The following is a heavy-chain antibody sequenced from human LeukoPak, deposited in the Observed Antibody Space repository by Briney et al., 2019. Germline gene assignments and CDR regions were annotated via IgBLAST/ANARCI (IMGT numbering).Heavy chain of an antibody. Sequence: SETLSLTCTVSGGSISSYYWSWIRQPPGKGLEWIGYIYYSGSTNYNPSLKSRVTISVDTSKNQFSLKLSSVTAADTAVYYCARAPSEWLLYRXXXYFDYWGQGTLVTVSS. V-gene: IGHV4-59*01. CDR1: GGSISSYY. CDR2: IYYSGST. J-gene: IGHJ4*02. D-gene: IGHD3-3*01. CDR3: ARAPSEWLLYRXXXYFDY.